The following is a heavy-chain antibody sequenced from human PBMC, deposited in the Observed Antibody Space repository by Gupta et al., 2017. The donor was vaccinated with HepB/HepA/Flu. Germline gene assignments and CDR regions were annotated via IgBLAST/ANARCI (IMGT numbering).Heavy chain of an antibody. CDR1: GGSMSSRNYC. V-gene: IGHV4-39*01. Sequence: QLQLQESGPGLVKPSETLSLTCTVSGGSMSSRNYCMGWIRQPPGKGLEWIGSIFYSGRTYYNPSLTSRVTISVDTSKNQFSLKLSSVTAADTAVYYCARHFTPFTWGWVDPWGQGTLVTVSS. D-gene: IGHD1-26*01. J-gene: IGHJ5*02. CDR3: ARHFTPFTWGWVDP. CDR2: IFYSGRT.